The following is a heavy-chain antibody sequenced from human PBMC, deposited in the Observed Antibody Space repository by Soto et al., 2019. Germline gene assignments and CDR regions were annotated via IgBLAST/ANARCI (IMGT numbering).Heavy chain of an antibody. CDR2: INHSGST. Sequence: PSETLSLTCAVYGGSFSGYYWSWIRQPPGKGLEWIGEINHSGSTNYNPSLKSRVTISVDTSKNQFSLKLSSVTAADTAVYYCARGGDYGDYGGLYYYYGMDAWGQGTTVTVSS. CDR3: ARGGDYGDYGGLYYYYGMDA. V-gene: IGHV4-34*01. D-gene: IGHD4-17*01. J-gene: IGHJ6*02. CDR1: GGSFSGYY.